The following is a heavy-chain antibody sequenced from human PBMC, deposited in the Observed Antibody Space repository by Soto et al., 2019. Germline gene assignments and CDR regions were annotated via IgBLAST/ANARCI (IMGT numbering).Heavy chain of an antibody. CDR2: INVTSGGT. J-gene: IGHJ4*02. CDR1: GYTFTGNY. V-gene: IGHV1-2*04. Sequence: QVQLVQSGAEVKKPGASVKVSCKASGYTFTGNYMHWVRQAPGQGVEWMGWINVTSGGTKYAQKFQGWVNMTRDTSISTAYMELSRLRSDDTAVYYCARGDKLSLYPQLDYWGQGTLVTVSS. D-gene: IGHD3-16*02. CDR3: ARGDKLSLYPQLDY.